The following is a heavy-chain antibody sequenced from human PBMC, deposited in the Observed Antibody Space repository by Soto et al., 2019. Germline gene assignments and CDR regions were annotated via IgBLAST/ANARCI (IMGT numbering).Heavy chain of an antibody. Sequence: QVHLVESGGGVVQPGRSLRLSCTASGFTFSSYGMSWVRQAPGKGLEWMTIISYDGSLKYYADSVKGRFNVSRDNSKNTLYLQMNSLRADDTAVYYCAKEIKPVSSPWDFDYWGQGTLVTVSS. V-gene: IGHV3-30*18. D-gene: IGHD1-26*01. J-gene: IGHJ4*02. CDR1: GFTFSSYG. CDR3: AKEIKPVSSPWDFDY. CDR2: ISYDGSLK.